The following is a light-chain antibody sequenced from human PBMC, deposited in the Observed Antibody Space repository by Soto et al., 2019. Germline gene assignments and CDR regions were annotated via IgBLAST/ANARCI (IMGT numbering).Light chain of an antibody. Sequence: EIVLTQSPATLSLSPGERATLSCRASQSVGTYLAWHQQKPGQAPRLLLYDASTRATGIAARFSGSGSGTDFTLTISSLEPEDFAVYYCHQRSSWPLTFGGGTKVEIK. J-gene: IGKJ4*01. CDR2: DAS. V-gene: IGKV3-11*01. CDR1: QSVGTY. CDR3: HQRSSWPLT.